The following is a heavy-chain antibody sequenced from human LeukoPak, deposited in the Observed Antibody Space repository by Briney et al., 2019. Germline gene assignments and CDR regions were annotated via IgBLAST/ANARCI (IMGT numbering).Heavy chain of an antibody. Sequence: GGSLRLSCTASGFTFGDYAMGWIRQAPGKGREWVGFIRSKAYGETADYAASVKGRFTISRDDSKAIAYLQMNSLKTEDTAVYHCTRDRGAYNLYDYWGQGTLVTVSS. CDR2: IRSKAYGETA. CDR3: TRDRGAYNLYDY. D-gene: IGHD1-1*01. CDR1: GFTFGDYA. V-gene: IGHV3-49*03. J-gene: IGHJ4*02.